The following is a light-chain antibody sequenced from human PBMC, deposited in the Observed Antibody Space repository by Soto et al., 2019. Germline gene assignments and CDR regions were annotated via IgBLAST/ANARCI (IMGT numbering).Light chain of an antibody. V-gene: IGLV2-14*01. CDR2: DVS. Sequence: QSALTQPASVSGSPGQSITISCTGTNNDVGGYNYVPWFQQHPGKAPKFILYDVSHRSSGVSNRFSGSKSGNTASLTISGLQAEDEADYYCCSYTRTTSFVFGTGTKVTVL. CDR3: CSYTRTTSFV. J-gene: IGLJ1*01. CDR1: NNDVGGYNY.